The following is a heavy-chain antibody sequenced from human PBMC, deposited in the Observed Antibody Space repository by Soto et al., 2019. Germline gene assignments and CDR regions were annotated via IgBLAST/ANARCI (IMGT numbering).Heavy chain of an antibody. CDR2: ISAYNGNT. V-gene: IGHV1-18*01. D-gene: IGHD3-22*01. CDR1: GYTFTSYG. Sequence: ASVKVSCKASGYTFTSYGISWVRQAPGQGLEWMGWISAYNGNTNYAQKLQGRVTMTTDTSTSTAYMELRSLRSDDTAVYYCARDRYYDSSATGAFDYWGQGTLVTVSS. J-gene: IGHJ4*02. CDR3: ARDRYYDSSATGAFDY.